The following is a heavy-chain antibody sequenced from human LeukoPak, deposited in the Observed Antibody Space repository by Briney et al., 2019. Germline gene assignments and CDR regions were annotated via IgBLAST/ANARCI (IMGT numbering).Heavy chain of an antibody. CDR2: ISSSSSYI. D-gene: IGHD3-10*01. J-gene: IGHJ4*02. Sequence: PGGSLRLSCAASGFTFSSYSMSWVRQAPGKGLEWVSSISSSSSYIYYADSVKGRFTISRDNAKNSLYLQMNSLRAEDTAVYYCARDPNYYGSGRQSGDYWGQGTLVTVSS. CDR1: GFTFSSYS. V-gene: IGHV3-21*01. CDR3: ARDPNYYGSGRQSGDY.